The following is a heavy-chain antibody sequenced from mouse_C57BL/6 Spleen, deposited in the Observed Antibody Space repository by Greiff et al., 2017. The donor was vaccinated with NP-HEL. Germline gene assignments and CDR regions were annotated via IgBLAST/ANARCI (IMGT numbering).Heavy chain of an antibody. CDR1: GYTFTSYT. D-gene: IGHD3-3*01. CDR2: INPSSGYT. CDR3: ARSGDRGFYYAMDY. V-gene: IGHV1-4*01. Sequence: VQLQQSGAELARPGASVKMSCKASGYTFTSYTMHWVKQRPGQGLEWIGYINPSSGYTKYNQKFKDKATLTADKSSSTAYMQLSSLTSEDSAVYYCARSGDRGFYYAMDYWGQGTSVTVSS. J-gene: IGHJ4*01.